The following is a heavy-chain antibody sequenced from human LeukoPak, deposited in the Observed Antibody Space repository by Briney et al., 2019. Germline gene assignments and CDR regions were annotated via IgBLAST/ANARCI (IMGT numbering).Heavy chain of an antibody. V-gene: IGHV4-59*01. CDR2: IYYSGST. J-gene: IGHJ6*03. D-gene: IGHD3-3*01. CDR1: GGSISSYY. Sequence: SETLSLTCTVSGGSISSYYWSWIRQPPGKGLEWIGYIYYSGSTNYNPSLKSRVTISVDTSKNRFSLKLSSVTAADTAVYYCARGVNYDFWSGYYTRDYYYYYMDVWGKGTTVTVSS. CDR3: ARGVNYDFWSGYYTRDYYYYYMDV.